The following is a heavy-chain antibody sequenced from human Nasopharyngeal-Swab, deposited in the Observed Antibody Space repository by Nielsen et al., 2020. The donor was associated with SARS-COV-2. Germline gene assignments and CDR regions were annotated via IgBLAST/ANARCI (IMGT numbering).Heavy chain of an antibody. CDR1: GFTFSRYT. CDR3: ASTPLDSSGYYYAFHY. D-gene: IGHD3-22*01. V-gene: IGHV3-30-3*01. Sequence: GESLKISWAASGFTFSRYTMHWVRQAPGKGLEWVAVISYDGSNKYYADSVKGRFTISRDISKNTLYLQMNSLRAEDTAVFYCASTPLDSSGYYYAFHYWGRGTLVTVSS. CDR2: ISYDGSNK. J-gene: IGHJ4*02.